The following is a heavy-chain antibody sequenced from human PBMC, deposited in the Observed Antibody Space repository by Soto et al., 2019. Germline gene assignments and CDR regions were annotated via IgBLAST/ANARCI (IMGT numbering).Heavy chain of an antibody. Sequence: QVQLVESGGDLVKPGGSLRLSCAASGFTFRDYYMSWIRQAPGKGLEWVSSITSSGSTTYYTDSVKGRFTISRDNAKNSLYLQMTSLRAEDTAVYYCARERYSYGPYYFDYWGQGTLVTVSS. CDR1: GFTFRDYY. J-gene: IGHJ4*02. D-gene: IGHD5-18*01. CDR3: ARERYSYGPYYFDY. V-gene: IGHV3-11*01. CDR2: ITSSGSTT.